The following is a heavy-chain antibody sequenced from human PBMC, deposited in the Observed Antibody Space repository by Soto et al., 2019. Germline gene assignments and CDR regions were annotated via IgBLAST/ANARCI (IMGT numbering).Heavy chain of an antibody. V-gene: IGHV4-4*09. D-gene: IGHD3-10*01. CDR1: GGSISSYY. CDR2: ISHSGST. Sequence: LSLTCTVSGGSISSYYWSWIRQPPGKGLEWIGYISHSGSTSYNPSLKSRLIISLDTSKNQVSLKLASVTAADTAVYYCATQGFGVLHGLVDVWGQGTTVTVSS. J-gene: IGHJ6*02. CDR3: ATQGFGVLHGLVDV.